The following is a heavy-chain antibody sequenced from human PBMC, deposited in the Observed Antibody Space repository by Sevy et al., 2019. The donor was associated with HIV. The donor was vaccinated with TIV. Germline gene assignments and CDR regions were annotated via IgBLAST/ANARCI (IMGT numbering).Heavy chain of an antibody. D-gene: IGHD1-26*01. Sequence: ASVKVSCKASGYTFINYHLTWIRQAPGQGLEWMGWITANNGNTNYAQRLQGRVTMTAETSTSTAYMELRSLTTDDTAVYYGARAPSGSQGPGQYFHHWGQGTLVTVSS. J-gene: IGHJ1*01. CDR2: ITANNGNT. CDR3: ARAPSGSQGPGQYFHH. CDR1: GYTFINYH. V-gene: IGHV1-18*01.